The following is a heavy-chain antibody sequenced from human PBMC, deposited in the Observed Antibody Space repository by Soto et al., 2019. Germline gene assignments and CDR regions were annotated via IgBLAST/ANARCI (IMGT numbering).Heavy chain of an antibody. CDR2: MNPNSGNT. J-gene: IGHJ4*02. CDR3: ARVLRDYGDLYYFDY. CDR1: GYTFTSYD. V-gene: IGHV1-8*01. Sequence: GASVKVSCKASGYTFTSYDINWMRQATGQGLEWMGWMNPNSGNTGYAQKFQGRVTMTRNTSISTAYMELSSLRSEDTAVYYCARVLRDYGDLYYFDYWGQGTLVTVSS. D-gene: IGHD4-17*01.